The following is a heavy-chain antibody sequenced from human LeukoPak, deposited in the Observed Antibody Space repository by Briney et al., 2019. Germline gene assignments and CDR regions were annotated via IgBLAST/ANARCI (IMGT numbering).Heavy chain of an antibody. CDR1: GYTFTSYD. J-gene: IGHJ5*02. V-gene: IGHV1-18*01. Sequence: GASVKVSCKASGYTFTSYDINWVRQATGQGLEWMGWISAYNGNTNYAQKLQGRVTMTADTSTSTAYMELRSLRSDDTAVYYCARDQLSRGVWFDPWGQGTLVTVSS. CDR2: ISAYNGNT. D-gene: IGHD1-1*01. CDR3: ARDQLSRGVWFDP.